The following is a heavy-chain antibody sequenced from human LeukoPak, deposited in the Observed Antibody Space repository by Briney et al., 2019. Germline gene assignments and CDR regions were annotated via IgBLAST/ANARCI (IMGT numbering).Heavy chain of an antibody. CDR3: AREGGYYYDSSGYLGT. V-gene: IGHV4-39*07. J-gene: IGHJ5*02. Sequence: SETLSLTCTVSGGSISSSSYYWGWIRQPPGKGLEWIGSIYYSGSTYYNPSLKSRVTISVDTSKNQFSLKLSSVTAADTAVYYCAREGGYYYDSSGYLGTWGQGTLVTVSS. CDR2: IYYSGST. CDR1: GGSISSSSYY. D-gene: IGHD3-22*01.